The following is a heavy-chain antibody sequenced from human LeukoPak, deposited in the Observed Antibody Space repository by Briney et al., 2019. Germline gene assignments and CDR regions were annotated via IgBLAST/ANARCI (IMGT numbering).Heavy chain of an antibody. V-gene: IGHV4-34*01. Sequence: SETLSLTCAVYGGSFSGYYWSWIRQPPGKGLEWIGEINHSGSTNYNPSLKSRVTISVGTSKNQFSLKLSSVTAADTAVYYCARGRLMYYDILTGYSLFDYWGQGTLVTVSS. J-gene: IGHJ4*02. CDR1: GGSFSGYY. CDR3: ARGRLMYYDILTGYSLFDY. D-gene: IGHD3-9*01. CDR2: INHSGST.